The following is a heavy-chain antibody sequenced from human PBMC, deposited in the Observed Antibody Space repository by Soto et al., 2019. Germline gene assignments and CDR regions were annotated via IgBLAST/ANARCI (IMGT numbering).Heavy chain of an antibody. CDR2: ITGTGDNT. D-gene: IGHD2-15*01. CDR1: GFTFSSYA. J-gene: IGHJ3*02. V-gene: IGHV3-23*01. Sequence: PGGSLRLSCAASGFTFSSYAMTWIRQAPGKGLEWVSTITGTGDNTYYADSVKGRFTISRDSSKNTLYLQMNNLRAEDTAVYYCTTDYCSGGSCHEAFGIWGQGTMVTVSS. CDR3: TTDYCSGGSCHEAFGI.